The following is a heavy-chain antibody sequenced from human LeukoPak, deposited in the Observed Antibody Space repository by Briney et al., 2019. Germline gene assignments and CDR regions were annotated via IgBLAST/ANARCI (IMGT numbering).Heavy chain of an antibody. CDR1: GYSISSGYY. CDR2: IYHSGST. Sequence: PSETLSLTCTVSGYSISSGYYWGWLRHPPGKGLEWIGSIYHSGSTYYNPSLKSRVTISVDTSKNQFSLKLSSVTAADTAVYYCARARREMVDYWGQGTLVTVSS. CDR3: ARARREMVDY. D-gene: IGHD5-24*01. J-gene: IGHJ4*02. V-gene: IGHV4-38-2*02.